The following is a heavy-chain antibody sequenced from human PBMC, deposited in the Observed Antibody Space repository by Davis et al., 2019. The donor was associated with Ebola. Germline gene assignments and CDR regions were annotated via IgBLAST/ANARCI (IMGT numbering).Heavy chain of an antibody. J-gene: IGHJ4*02. V-gene: IGHV4-61*09. CDR2: IYTSGST. Sequence: PSETLSLTCTVSGGSISSDVYYWSWIRQPAGKGLEWIGHIYTSGSTNSNPSLNIRVTISVDTSNNQFSLKLSSVTAADTAVYYCARVYPPLGDGRDYWGQGTLVTVSS. CDR3: ARVYPPLGDGRDY. CDR1: GGSISSDVYY. D-gene: IGHD3-16*01.